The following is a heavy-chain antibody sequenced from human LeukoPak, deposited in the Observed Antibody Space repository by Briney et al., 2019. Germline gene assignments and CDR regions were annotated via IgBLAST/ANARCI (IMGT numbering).Heavy chain of an antibody. D-gene: IGHD2-15*01. CDR3: ARGSYCSGGNCYPETFDI. J-gene: IGHJ3*02. CDR2: ISSSSSYI. CDR1: GFTFTTYG. Sequence: PGGSLRLSCAASGFTFTTYGMNWVRQAPGKGLEWVSSISSSSSYIYYADSVKGRFTISRDNAKNSLYLQMNSLRAEDTAVYYCARGSYCSGGNCYPETFDIWGQGTMVTVSS. V-gene: IGHV3-21*01.